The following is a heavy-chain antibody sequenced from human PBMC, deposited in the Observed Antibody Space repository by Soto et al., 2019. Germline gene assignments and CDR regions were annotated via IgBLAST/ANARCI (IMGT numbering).Heavy chain of an antibody. Sequence: VKVSCKASGYSFTDYYMHWIRQAPGQGLEWMGWIAPHRDGTEFAQKFQGRITLTGDTSTSTAYMELKGLTSADTAVYFCARGPYGDNAFDIWGQGTVVTVSS. CDR2: IAPHRDGT. CDR3: ARGPYGDNAFDI. D-gene: IGHD4-17*01. V-gene: IGHV1-2*02. CDR1: GYSFTDYY. J-gene: IGHJ3*02.